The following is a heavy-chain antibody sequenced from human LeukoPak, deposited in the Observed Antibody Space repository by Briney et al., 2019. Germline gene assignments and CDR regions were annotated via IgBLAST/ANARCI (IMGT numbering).Heavy chain of an antibody. V-gene: IGHV3-23*01. CDR3: AKVKGLSGYEAYYYYYGMDV. J-gene: IGHJ6*02. Sequence: PGGSLRLSCAASGFTFSSYAMSWVRQAPGKGLEWVSAISGSGGSTYYADSVKGRFTISRDNSKNTLYLQMNSLRAEDTAVYYCAKVKGLSGYEAYYYYYGMDVWGQGTTVNVSS. CDR2: ISGSGGST. D-gene: IGHD5-12*01. CDR1: GFTFSSYA.